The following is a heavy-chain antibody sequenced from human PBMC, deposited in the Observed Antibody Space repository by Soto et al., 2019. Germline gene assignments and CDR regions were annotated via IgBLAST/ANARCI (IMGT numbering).Heavy chain of an antibody. CDR2: INPNSGGT. Sequence: ASVKVSCKASGYTFTGYYMHWVRQAPGQGLEWMGWINPNSGGTNYAQKFQGWVTMTRDTSISTAYMELSRLRSDDTAVYYCAREYCSSTSCSLDVWGKGTTVTVSS. CDR1: GYTFTGYY. D-gene: IGHD2-2*01. J-gene: IGHJ6*04. CDR3: AREYCSSTSCSLDV. V-gene: IGHV1-2*04.